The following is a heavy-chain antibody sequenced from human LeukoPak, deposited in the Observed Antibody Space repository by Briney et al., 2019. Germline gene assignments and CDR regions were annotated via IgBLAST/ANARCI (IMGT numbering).Heavy chain of an antibody. CDR3: ARVEMATMELDY. V-gene: IGHV4-31*03. CDR2: IYYSGST. CDR1: GGSISSGGYY. J-gene: IGHJ4*02. D-gene: IGHD5-24*01. Sequence: SETLSLTCTVSGGSISSGGYYWSWIRQHPGKGLEWIGYIYYSGSTYYNPSLKSRVTISVDTSKNRFSLKLSSVTAADTAVYYCARVEMATMELDYWGQGTLVTVSS.